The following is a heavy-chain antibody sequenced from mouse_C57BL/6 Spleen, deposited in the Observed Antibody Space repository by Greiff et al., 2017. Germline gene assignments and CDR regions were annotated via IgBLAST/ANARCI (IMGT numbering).Heavy chain of an antibody. CDR1: GFTFSDYG. D-gene: IGHD1-1*01. CDR3: ARMGITTDYYAMDY. J-gene: IGHJ4*01. Sequence: EVKLVESGGGLVKPGGSLKLSCAASGFTFSDYGMHWVRQAPEKGLEWVAYISSGSSTIYYADTVKGRFTISRDNAKNTLFLQMTSLRSEDTAMYYCARMGITTDYYAMDYWGQGTSVTVSS. CDR2: ISSGSSTI. V-gene: IGHV5-17*01.